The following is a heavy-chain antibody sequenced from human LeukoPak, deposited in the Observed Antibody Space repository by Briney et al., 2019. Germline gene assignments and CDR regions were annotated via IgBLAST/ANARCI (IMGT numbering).Heavy chain of an antibody. J-gene: IGHJ6*03. CDR1: GFTFDDYA. CDR2: ISWDGGST. CDR3: AKDGAVVVPAAAVSYYYMDV. V-gene: IGHV3-43D*04. Sequence: GGSLRPSCAASGFTFDDYAMHWVRHAPGKGLEWVSLISWDGGSTYYADSVKGRFTISRDNSKNSLYLQMNSLRAEDTALYYCAKDGAVVVPAAAVSYYYMDVWGKGTTVTVSS. D-gene: IGHD2-2*01.